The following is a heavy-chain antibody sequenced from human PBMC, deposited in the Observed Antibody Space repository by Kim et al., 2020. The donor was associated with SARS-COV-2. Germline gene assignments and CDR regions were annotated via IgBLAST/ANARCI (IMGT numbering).Heavy chain of an antibody. Sequence: SETLSLTCTVSGGSISSGGYYWSWIRQHPGKGLEWIGYIYYSGSTYYNPSLKSRVTISVDTSKNQFSLKLSSVTAADTAVYYCARDPKGSSYGYYYYYGMDVWGQGTTVTVSS. CDR3: ARDPKGSSYGYYYYYGMDV. V-gene: IGHV4-31*03. CDR1: GGSISSGGYY. J-gene: IGHJ6*02. CDR2: IYYSGST. D-gene: IGHD5-18*01.